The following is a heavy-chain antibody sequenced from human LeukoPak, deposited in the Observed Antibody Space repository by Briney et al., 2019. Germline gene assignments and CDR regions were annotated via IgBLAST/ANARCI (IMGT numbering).Heavy chain of an antibody. CDR1: GGSISSSSYY. J-gene: IGHJ6*03. CDR2: INQSGST. Sequence: PSETLSLTCTVSGGSISSSSYYWGWIRQPPGKGLEWIGEINQSGSTNYNPSLKSRVTISVDTSKNQFSLKLSSVTAADTAVYYCANSPRSSSSWYEGWYYMDVWGKGTTVTVSS. D-gene: IGHD6-13*01. CDR3: ANSPRSSSSWYEGWYYMDV. V-gene: IGHV4-39*07.